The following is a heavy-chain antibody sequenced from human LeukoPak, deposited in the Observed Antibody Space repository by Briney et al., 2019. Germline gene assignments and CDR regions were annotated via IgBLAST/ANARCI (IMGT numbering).Heavy chain of an antibody. CDR3: ARDRVWTVLY. CDR1: GFAFSNYW. D-gene: IGHD6-13*01. Sequence: GGSLRLSCAASGFAFSNYWMSWVRQAPGKGLEWVANINQDGSEKYYVDSVKGRLTISRGNAKNSLYLQMNSLRAEDTAVYYCARDRVWTVLYWGQGTLVTVSS. CDR2: INQDGSEK. J-gene: IGHJ4*02. V-gene: IGHV3-7*01.